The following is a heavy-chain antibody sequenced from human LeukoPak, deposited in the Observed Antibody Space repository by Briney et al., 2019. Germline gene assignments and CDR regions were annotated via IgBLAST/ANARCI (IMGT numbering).Heavy chain of an antibody. D-gene: IGHD3-22*01. CDR1: GYTFTSYD. CDR2: MNPNSGNT. V-gene: IGHV1-8*01. CDR3: ARGVYYYDSSGYPGGEGY. J-gene: IGHJ4*02. Sequence: ASVKVSCKASGYTFTSYDINWVRQATGQGLEWMGWMNPNSGNTGYAQKFQGRVTMTRNTSISTAYMELSSLRSKDTAVYYCARGVYYYDSSGYPGGEGYWGQGTLVTVSS.